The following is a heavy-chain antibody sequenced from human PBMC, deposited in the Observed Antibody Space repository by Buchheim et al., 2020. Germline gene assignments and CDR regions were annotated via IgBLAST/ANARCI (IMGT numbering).Heavy chain of an antibody. CDR1: GFTFSNYC. Sequence: EVQLVQSGGGLVQPGGSLRLSCAASGFTFSNYCFHWVRQDPGKGLVWVSRVNRDGSTTNYADSVKGRFTVSRDNAKNTLCLQMNGLRGEDTAVYYCAGDPDCSGNSCYSFPYYGLDLWGQGTT. V-gene: IGHV3-74*01. D-gene: IGHD2-15*01. CDR3: AGDPDCSGNSCYSFPYYGLDL. J-gene: IGHJ6*02. CDR2: VNRDGSTT.